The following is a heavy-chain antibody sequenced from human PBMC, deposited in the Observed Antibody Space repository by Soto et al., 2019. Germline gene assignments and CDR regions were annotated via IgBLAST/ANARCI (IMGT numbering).Heavy chain of an antibody. Sequence: GGSLRLSCAASGFTFSNAWMSWVRQAPGKGLEWVGRIKSKTDGGTTDYDAPLKSRITISRDDSKNTLYLQMTSLKTVYTSVYYCTVSDIVVFPARFDYWGQGTLVTVSS. J-gene: IGHJ4*02. V-gene: IGHV3-15*01. CDR1: GFTFSNAW. CDR2: IKSKTDGGTT. D-gene: IGHD2-15*01. CDR3: TVSDIVVFPARFDY.